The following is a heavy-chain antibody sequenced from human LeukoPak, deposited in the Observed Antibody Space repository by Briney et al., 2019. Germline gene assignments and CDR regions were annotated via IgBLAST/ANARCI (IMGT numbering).Heavy chain of an antibody. D-gene: IGHD6-19*01. CDR2: ISSSGGGT. CDR3: AKGDSSGSYLVKN. Sequence: GGSLRLSCAASGFTFSSYAMSWVRQAPGKGLEWVSSISSSGGGTYYAEFVKGRFTISGDNSKNTLYLQMNSLRAEDTAVYYCAKGDSSGSYLVKNWGQGTLVTVSS. J-gene: IGHJ4*02. V-gene: IGHV3-23*01. CDR1: GFTFSSYA.